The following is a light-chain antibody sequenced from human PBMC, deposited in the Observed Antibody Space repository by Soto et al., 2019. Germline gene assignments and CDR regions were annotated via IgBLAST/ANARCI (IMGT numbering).Light chain of an antibody. CDR1: QSVSSN. Sequence: EIVMTQSPATLAVSPGERATLSCRASQSVSSNLAWYQQKPGQGPRLLIYGVSTRATGIPARFSGSGSGTEFTLTISSLQSEDFAVYYCQQYNNWPLTFGGGTTVDIK. V-gene: IGKV3-15*01. CDR3: QQYNNWPLT. CDR2: GVS. J-gene: IGKJ4*01.